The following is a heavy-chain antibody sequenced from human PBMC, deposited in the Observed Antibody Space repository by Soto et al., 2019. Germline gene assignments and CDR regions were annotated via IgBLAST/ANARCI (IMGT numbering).Heavy chain of an antibody. J-gene: IGHJ3*02. D-gene: IGHD2-15*01. V-gene: IGHV5-51*01. CDR3: ARRYCSGGSCYGHDAFDI. Sequence: GESLKISCKGSGYSFTSYWIGWVRQMPGKGLEWMGIIYPGDSDTRYSPSFQGQVTISADKSISTAYLQWSSLKASDTAMYYCARRYCSGGSCYGHDAFDIWGQGTMVTVSS. CDR2: IYPGDSDT. CDR1: GYSFTSYW.